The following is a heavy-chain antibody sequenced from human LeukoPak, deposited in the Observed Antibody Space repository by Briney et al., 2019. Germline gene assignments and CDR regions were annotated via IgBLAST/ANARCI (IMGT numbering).Heavy chain of an antibody. V-gene: IGHV1-2*02. CDR3: ARDSVITFGGVPPLDWFDP. CDR2: INPNSGGT. CDR1: GYTFTGYY. Sequence: GASVKVSCKASGYTFTGYYMHWVRQAPGQGLEWMGWINPNSGGTNYAQKFQGRVTMTRDTSISTAYMELSRLRSDDTAVYYCARDSVITFGGVPPLDWFDPWGQGTLVTVSS. J-gene: IGHJ5*02. D-gene: IGHD3-16*01.